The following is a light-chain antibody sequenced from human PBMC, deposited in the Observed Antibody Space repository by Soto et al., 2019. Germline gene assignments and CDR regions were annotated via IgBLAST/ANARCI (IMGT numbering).Light chain of an antibody. CDR2: EVS. Sequence: QSALTQPPSASGSPGQSVTISCTGTSSDVGGYNYVSWYQQHPGKAPKVMIYEVSKRPSGVPDRFSGSKSGNTASLTVSGLQAEDEADYYCSSYAGSNNVVFGGGTNLTVL. J-gene: IGLJ2*01. V-gene: IGLV2-8*01. CDR3: SSYAGSNNVV. CDR1: SSDVGGYNY.